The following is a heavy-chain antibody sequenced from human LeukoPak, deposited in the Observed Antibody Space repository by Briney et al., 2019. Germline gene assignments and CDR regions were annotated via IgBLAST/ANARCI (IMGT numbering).Heavy chain of an antibody. D-gene: IGHD1-26*01. V-gene: IGHV3-53*01. CDR3: AKDRHSGSLDAFDI. J-gene: IGHJ3*02. Sequence: GGSLRLSCAASGFTVSSNYMSWVRQAPGKGLEWVSVIYSCGSTYYADSVKGRFTISRDNSKNTLYLQMNSLRAEDTAVYYCAKDRHSGSLDAFDIWGQGTMVTVSS. CDR1: GFTVSSNY. CDR2: IYSCGST.